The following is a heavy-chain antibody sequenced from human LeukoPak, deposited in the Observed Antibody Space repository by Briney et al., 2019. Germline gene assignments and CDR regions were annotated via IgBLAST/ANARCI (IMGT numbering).Heavy chain of an antibody. V-gene: IGHV5-51*01. Sequence: GESLKISCKGSGYSFTSYWIGWVRQMPGKGLEWMGIIYPGDSDTSYSPSFQGQVTISADKSISTAYLQWSSLKASDTAMYYCAAQYYDILTGYFWGAFDIWGQGTMVTVSS. CDR1: GYSFTSYW. J-gene: IGHJ3*02. CDR2: IYPGDSDT. CDR3: AAQYYDILTGYFWGAFDI. D-gene: IGHD3-9*01.